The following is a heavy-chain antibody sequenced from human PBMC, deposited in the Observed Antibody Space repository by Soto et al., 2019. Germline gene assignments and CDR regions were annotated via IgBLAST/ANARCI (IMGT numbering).Heavy chain of an antibody. CDR2: ISWNSGSI. V-gene: IGHV3-9*01. J-gene: IGHJ2*01. CDR3: ATPTEILVVPAVIGAKYWSFDL. CDR1: GFTFDDYA. Sequence: GGSLRLSCAASGFTFDDYAMHWVRQAPGKGLEWVSGISWNSGSIGYADSVKGRFTISRDNSKNTLYLQMNGLRAEDTAVYYCATPTEILVVPAVIGAKYWSFDLWGRGTRVTVSS. D-gene: IGHD2-2*02.